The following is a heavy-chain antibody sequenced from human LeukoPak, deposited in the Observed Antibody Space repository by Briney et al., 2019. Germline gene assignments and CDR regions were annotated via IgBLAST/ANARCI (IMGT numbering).Heavy chain of an antibody. CDR1: GGSISSSSYY. CDR2: IYYSGST. CDR3: ARDSSGWEEYFQH. D-gene: IGHD6-19*01. J-gene: IGHJ1*01. V-gene: IGHV4-39*07. Sequence: SETLSLTCTVSGGSISSSSYYWGWIRQPPGKGLEWIGSIYYSGSTYYNPSLKSRVTISVDTSKNQFSLKLSSVTAADTAVYYCARDSSGWEEYFQHWGQGTLVTVSS.